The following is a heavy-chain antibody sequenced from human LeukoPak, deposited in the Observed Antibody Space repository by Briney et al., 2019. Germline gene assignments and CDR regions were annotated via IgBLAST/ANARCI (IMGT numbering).Heavy chain of an antibody. CDR3: AKHAGSGWYSDLDY. J-gene: IGHJ4*02. V-gene: IGHV3-23*01. D-gene: IGHD6-19*01. Sequence: GGSLRLSCTASGFTFSSYVMSWVRQAPGKRLEWVSGISGSGGGTFYADSVKGRFTVSRDNSKNTLYLQMNSLRAEDTALYYCAKHAGSGWYSDLDYWGQGTLVTVSS. CDR1: GFTFSSYV. CDR2: ISGSGGGT.